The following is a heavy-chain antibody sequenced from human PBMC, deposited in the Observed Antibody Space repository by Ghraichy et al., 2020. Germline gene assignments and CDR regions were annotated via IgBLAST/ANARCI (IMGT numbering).Heavy chain of an antibody. V-gene: IGHV3-23*01. CDR3: AKDIGEVGAIKGAFDI. J-gene: IGHJ3*02. Sequence: GGSLRLSCAASGFTFSSYAMSWVRQAPGKGLEWVSAISGSGGSTYYADSVKGRFTISRDNSKNTLYLQMNSLRAEDTAVYYCAKDIGEVGAIKGAFDIWGQGTMVTVSS. CDR2: ISGSGGST. CDR1: GFTFSSYA. D-gene: IGHD1-26*01.